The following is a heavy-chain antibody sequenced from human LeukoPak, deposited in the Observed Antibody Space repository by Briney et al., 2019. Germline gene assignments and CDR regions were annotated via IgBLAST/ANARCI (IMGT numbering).Heavy chain of an antibody. CDR2: IRYDGSNK. J-gene: IGHJ1*01. CDR3: AKGDCSSTSCYMAEYFQH. V-gene: IGHV3-30*02. Sequence: GGSLRLSCAASGFTFSSYGMHWVRQAPGKGLEWVAFIRYDGSNKYYADSVKGRFTISRDNSKNTLYLQMSSLRAEDTAVYYCAKGDCSSTSCYMAEYFQHWGQGTLVTVSS. CDR1: GFTFSSYG. D-gene: IGHD2-2*02.